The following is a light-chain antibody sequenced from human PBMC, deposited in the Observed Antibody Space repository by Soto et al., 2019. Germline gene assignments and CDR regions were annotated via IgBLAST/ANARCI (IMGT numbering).Light chain of an antibody. CDR1: QRVSVN. CDR3: QERNRWPRGT. CDR2: SAS. Sequence: EVVLTQSPATLPLSPGESATLSCRASQRVSVNLAWYQQKPGQAPRPLIYSASDRAPGIPARFSGRGSGTYFTLTISSLEPEDFAVYYCQERNRWPRGTFGGGTKVEIK. V-gene: IGKV3-11*01. J-gene: IGKJ4*01.